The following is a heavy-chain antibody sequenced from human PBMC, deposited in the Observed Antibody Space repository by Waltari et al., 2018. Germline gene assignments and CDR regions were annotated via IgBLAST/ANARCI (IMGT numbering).Heavy chain of an antibody. CDR2: IYYSGST. D-gene: IGHD1-1*01. CDR3: ARTKRIPGTSGFDP. J-gene: IGHJ5*02. V-gene: IGHV4-59*08. Sequence: QVQLQESGPGLVKPSETLSLTCTVSGGSISSYYWSWIRQPPGKGLEWIGYIYYSGSTNYNPSLKSRVTISVDTSKNQFSLKLSSVTAADTAVYYCARTKRIPGTSGFDPWGQGTLVTVSS. CDR1: GGSISSYY.